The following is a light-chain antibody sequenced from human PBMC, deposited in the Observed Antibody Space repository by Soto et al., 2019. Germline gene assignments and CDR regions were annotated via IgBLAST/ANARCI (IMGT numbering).Light chain of an antibody. J-gene: IGLJ1*01. V-gene: IGLV1-36*01. Sequence: QSVLTQPPSVSGAPRQRVTISCSGGTSNIGNNAVNWYQQLPGKAPKLLIYYDDLVPSGVSDRFSGSKSGTSASLAISGLQSEDEADYYCSSYVSSRTYVFGTGTKLTVL. CDR1: TSNIGNNA. CDR2: YDD. CDR3: SSYVSSRTYV.